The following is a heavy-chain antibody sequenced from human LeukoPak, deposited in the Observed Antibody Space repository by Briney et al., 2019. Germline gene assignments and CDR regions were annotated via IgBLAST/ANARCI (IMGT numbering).Heavy chain of an antibody. Sequence: GGSLRLSCAASGLSFRSYEMNWVRQAPGKGLEWVSYVSSGAGTIYYADSVKGRFTISRDDAKNSVYLQMNNLRVEDTAVYYCARDAADSNFLNWFDPWGQGTLVIVSS. CDR2: VSSGAGTI. CDR1: GLSFRSYE. D-gene: IGHD4-11*01. CDR3: ARDAADSNFLNWFDP. V-gene: IGHV3-48*03. J-gene: IGHJ5*02.